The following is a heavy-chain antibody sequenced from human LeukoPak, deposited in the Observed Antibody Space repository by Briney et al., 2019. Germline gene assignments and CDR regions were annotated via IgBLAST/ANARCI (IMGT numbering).Heavy chain of an antibody. CDR1: GGSISSYY. D-gene: IGHD6-13*01. J-gene: IGHJ6*02. V-gene: IGHV4-4*07. CDR3: ARGYQQLVGPYYYYGMDV. CDR2: IYTSGST. Sequence: SETLSLTCTVSGGSISSYYWSWIRQPAGKGLEWIGRIYTSGSTNYNPSLKSRVTMSVDTSKNQFSLKLSSVTAADTAVYYCARGYQQLVGPYYYYGMDVWGQGTTVTVPS.